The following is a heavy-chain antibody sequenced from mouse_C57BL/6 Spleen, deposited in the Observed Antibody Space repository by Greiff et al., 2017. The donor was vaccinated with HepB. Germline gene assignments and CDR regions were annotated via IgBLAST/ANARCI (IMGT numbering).Heavy chain of an antibody. CDR2: IYPRSGNT. V-gene: IGHV1-81*01. J-gene: IGHJ1*03. D-gene: IGHD4-1*01. Sequence: VQLQQSGAELARPGASVKLSCKASGYTFTSYGISWVKQRTGQGLEWIGEIYPRSGNTYYNEKFKGKATLTADKSSSTAYMELRSLTSEDSAVYFCARKKNWDDWYFDVWGTGTTVTVSS. CDR3: ARKKNWDDWYFDV. CDR1: GYTFTSYG.